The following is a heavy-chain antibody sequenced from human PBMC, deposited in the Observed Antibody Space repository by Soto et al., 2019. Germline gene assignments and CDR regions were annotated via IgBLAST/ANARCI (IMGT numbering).Heavy chain of an antibody. CDR1: GFTFSSYS. Sequence: EVQLVESGGGLVKPGGSLRLSCAASGFTFSSYSMNWVRQAPGKGLEWVSSISCSTSYIYYADSVKGRCTISRDNAKNSLYLQMNSLIAEDTAVYYCARVVDYCDPYYYYGMDVWGQGTTVTVSS. CDR3: ARVVDYCDPYYYYGMDV. CDR2: ISCSTSYI. V-gene: IGHV3-21*01. D-gene: IGHD3-22*01. J-gene: IGHJ6*02.